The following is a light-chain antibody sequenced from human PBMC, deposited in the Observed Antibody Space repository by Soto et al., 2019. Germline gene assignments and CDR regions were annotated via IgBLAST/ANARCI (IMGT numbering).Light chain of an antibody. Sequence: QSVLTQPPSVSGAPGQRVTISCTGSSSNIGAGYDVHWYQQLPGTAPKLLIYDNDDRPSGVPDRFSGSTSGTSASLAITGLQPEDEADYYCQSYDSSLSGYVFATGTKVTVL. J-gene: IGLJ1*01. CDR3: QSYDSSLSGYV. V-gene: IGLV1-40*01. CDR1: SSNIGAGYD. CDR2: DND.